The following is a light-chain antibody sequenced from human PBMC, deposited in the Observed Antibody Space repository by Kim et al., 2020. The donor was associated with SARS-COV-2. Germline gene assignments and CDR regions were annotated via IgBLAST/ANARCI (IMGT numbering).Light chain of an antibody. J-gene: IGLJ3*02. Sequence: QSALTQPASVSGSPGQSITISCTGSSSDIGGYNYVSWFQQHPGKAPKLMIYDVTKWPSGISNRFSGSKSGNTASLTISGRQAEDEADYYCSSYSNSGAWVFGGGTQLTVL. CDR2: DVT. CDR3: SSYSNSGAWV. V-gene: IGLV2-14*03. CDR1: SSDIGGYNY.